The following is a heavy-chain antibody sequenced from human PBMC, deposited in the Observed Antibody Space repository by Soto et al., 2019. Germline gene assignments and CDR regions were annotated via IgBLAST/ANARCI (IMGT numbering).Heavy chain of an antibody. CDR2: ISSSSSYI. CDR1: GFTFSSYS. V-gene: IGHV3-21*01. Sequence: GGSLRLSCAASGFTFSSYSMNWVRQAPGKGLEWVSSISSSSSYIYYADSVKGRFTISRDNAKSSLYLQMNSLRAEDTAVYYRARGRSYYYDSSGSYFDYWGQGTLVTVSS. D-gene: IGHD3-22*01. J-gene: IGHJ4*02. CDR3: ARGRSYYYDSSGSYFDY.